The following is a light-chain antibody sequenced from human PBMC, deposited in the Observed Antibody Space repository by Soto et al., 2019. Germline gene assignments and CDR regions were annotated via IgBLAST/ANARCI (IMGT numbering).Light chain of an antibody. CDR2: DVS. CDR3: TSYTSSSIPHVV. Sequence: QSALTQPASVSGSPGQSITISCTGTSSDIGAYNYVSWYQQYPGKVPKLMIYDVSNRPSGVSDRFSGSKSGNTASLTISGLQAEDEADYYCTSYTSSSIPHVVFGGGTKLTVL. CDR1: SSDIGAYNY. V-gene: IGLV2-14*01. J-gene: IGLJ2*01.